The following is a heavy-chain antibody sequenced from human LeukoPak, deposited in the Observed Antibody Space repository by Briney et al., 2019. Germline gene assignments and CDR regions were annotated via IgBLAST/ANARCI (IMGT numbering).Heavy chain of an antibody. Sequence: PGGSLRLSCAASGFTFSSYAMSWVRQAPGKGLEWVSVISGGGTSIYYADSVKGRFTISKDNSRNTLYLQMNSLRAEDTAVYYCAKTFIAVANPIDYWGQGTLVTVSS. D-gene: IGHD6-19*01. CDR3: AKTFIAVANPIDY. CDR1: GFTFSSYA. CDR2: ISGGGTSI. V-gene: IGHV3-23*01. J-gene: IGHJ4*02.